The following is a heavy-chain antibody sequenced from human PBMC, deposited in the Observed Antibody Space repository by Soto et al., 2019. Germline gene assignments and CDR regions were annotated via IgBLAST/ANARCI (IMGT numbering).Heavy chain of an antibody. V-gene: IGHV1-69*13. CDR2: IIPIFGTA. J-gene: IGHJ6*02. Sequence: SVKVSCKASGGTFSSYAISWVRQAPGQGLEWMGGIIPIFGTANYAQKFQGRVTITADESTSTAYMELSSLRSEDTAVYYCASKLGIGDGYNLFYYYGMDVWGQGTTVTVSS. D-gene: IGHD5-12*01. CDR1: GGTFSSYA. CDR3: ASKLGIGDGYNLFYYYGMDV.